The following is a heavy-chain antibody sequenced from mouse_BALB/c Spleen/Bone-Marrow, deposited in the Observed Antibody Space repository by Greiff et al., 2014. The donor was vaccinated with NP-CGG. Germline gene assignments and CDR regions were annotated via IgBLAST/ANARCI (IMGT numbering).Heavy chain of an antibody. Sequence: VQLQQSGAELVKPGASVKISCKASGYTFTDYNMDWVEQSHGKSLEWIGDINPNYDSTNYNQKFKGKATLTVDKSSSTASMELHSLTSEDAAVYFCASRDGYDSYFDHWGQGTTLTVSS. CDR1: GYTFTDYN. CDR3: ASRDGYDSYFDH. V-gene: IGHV1-18*01. J-gene: IGHJ2*01. CDR2: INPNYDST. D-gene: IGHD2-2*01.